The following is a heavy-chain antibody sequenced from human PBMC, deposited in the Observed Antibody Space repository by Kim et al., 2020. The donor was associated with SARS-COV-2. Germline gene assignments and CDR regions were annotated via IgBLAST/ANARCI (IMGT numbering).Heavy chain of an antibody. J-gene: IGHJ4*02. D-gene: IGHD1-26*01. V-gene: IGHV3-53*01. CDR1: GFTVSSND. CDR3: ARRWEPD. Sequence: GGSLRLSCAASGFTVSSNDMTWVRQAPGKRLEWVSLIYASGRTSYAESVKGRFTISRDSSKNTVYLQMNSLRAEDTAVYYCARRWEPDWGQGTLVTVSS. CDR2: IYASGRT.